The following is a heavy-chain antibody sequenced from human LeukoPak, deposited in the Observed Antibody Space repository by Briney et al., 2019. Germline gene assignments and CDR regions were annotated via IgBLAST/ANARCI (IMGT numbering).Heavy chain of an antibody. D-gene: IGHD4-17*01. CDR1: TFTVSRNR. CDR3: ASHDYGYYFDQ. CDR2: IDGGGSK. Sequence: GGSLRLSCAASTFTVSRNRMSWVRQAPGKGLEWVSVIDGGGSKYYADSVKGRFTISRDNSKNTLYLQMNSLRPEDTAVYYCASHDYGYYFDQWGLGTLVTVSS. J-gene: IGHJ4*02. V-gene: IGHV3-53*01.